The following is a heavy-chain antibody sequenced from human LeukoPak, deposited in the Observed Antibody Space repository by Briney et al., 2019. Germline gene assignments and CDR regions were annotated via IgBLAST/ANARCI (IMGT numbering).Heavy chain of an antibody. CDR2: IDWDDDK. D-gene: IGHD4-23*01. CDR1: GFSLSTSGMC. Sequence: ESGPTLVNPTQTLTVTCTFSGFSLSTSGMCVSWIRQPPGKALEWLALIDWDDDKFYSTSLKTRLTISKDTSKNQVVLTMTNMDPVDTATYYCARIQAYGGNSEGYYFNYWGQGTLVTVFS. V-gene: IGHV2-70*01. CDR3: ARIQAYGGNSEGYYFNY. J-gene: IGHJ4*02.